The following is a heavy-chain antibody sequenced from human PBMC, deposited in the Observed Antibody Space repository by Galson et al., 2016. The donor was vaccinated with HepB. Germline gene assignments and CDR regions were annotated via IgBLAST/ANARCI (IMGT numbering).Heavy chain of an antibody. CDR3: ARDQRSSLDY. V-gene: IGHV3-74*01. J-gene: IGHJ4*02. D-gene: IGHD6-19*01. CDR1: GFTFSSHW. Sequence: SLRLSCAASGFTFSSHWMHWVRPAPGKGLVWVSRIDSDGSDIRYADSVRGRFTISRDNAKNTLYLQMNSLRAEDTAVYYCARDQRSSLDYWGQGTLVTVSS. CDR2: IDSDGSDI.